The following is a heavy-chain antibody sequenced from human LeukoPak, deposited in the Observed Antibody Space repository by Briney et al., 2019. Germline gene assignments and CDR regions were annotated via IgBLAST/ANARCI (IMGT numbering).Heavy chain of an antibody. CDR2: INHSGST. Sequence: PSETLSFTCAVYGGSFSGYYWSWIRQPPGKGLEWIGEINHSGSTNYNPSLKSRVTISVDTSKNQFSLKLSSVTAADTAVYYCARGLVEAHWLDPWGQGTLVTVSS. CDR3: ARGLVEAHWLDP. J-gene: IGHJ5*02. CDR1: GGSFSGYY. V-gene: IGHV4-34*01.